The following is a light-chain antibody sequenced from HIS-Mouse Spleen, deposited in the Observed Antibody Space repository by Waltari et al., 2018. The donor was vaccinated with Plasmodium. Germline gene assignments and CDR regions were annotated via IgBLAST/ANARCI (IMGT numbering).Light chain of an antibody. CDR3: YSTDSSGNHRV. Sequence: SYELTQPPSVSVSPGQTAGITCSGDALPKKYAYWYQRKSGQAPVLVIYEDSKRPSGIPERFSGSSSGTMATLTISGAQVEDEADYYCYSTDSSGNHRVFGGGTKLTVL. CDR1: ALPKKY. V-gene: IGLV3-10*01. J-gene: IGLJ3*02. CDR2: EDS.